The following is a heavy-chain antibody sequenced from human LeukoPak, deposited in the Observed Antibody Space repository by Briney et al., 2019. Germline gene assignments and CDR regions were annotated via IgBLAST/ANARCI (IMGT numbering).Heavy chain of an antibody. D-gene: IGHD3-22*01. V-gene: IGHV3-11*01. J-gene: IGHJ1*01. CDR3: ARDQSYYDSSDYSWKYFQH. CDR2: ISGSGSTI. CDR1: GFIFSDNY. Sequence: PGGSLRLSCAASGFIFSDNYMSWIRQAPGKGLEWISYISGSGSTIYYADSVKGRFTISRDNAKNSLYLQMNSLRAEDTAVYYCARDQSYYDSSDYSWKYFQHWGQGTLVTVSS.